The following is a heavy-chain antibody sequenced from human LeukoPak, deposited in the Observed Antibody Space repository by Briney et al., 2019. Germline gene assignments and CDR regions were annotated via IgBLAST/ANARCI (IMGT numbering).Heavy chain of an antibody. Sequence: ASVKVSCKASGYTFTGYYMHWVRQAPGQGREWMGWINPNSGGTNYAQKFQGRVTMTRDTSISTAYMELSRLRSDDTAVYYCARGGSYGWVYYYYYMDVWGKGTTVTVS. CDR2: INPNSGGT. V-gene: IGHV1-2*02. CDR3: ARGGSYGWVYYYYYMDV. D-gene: IGHD1-26*01. J-gene: IGHJ6*03. CDR1: GYTFTGYY.